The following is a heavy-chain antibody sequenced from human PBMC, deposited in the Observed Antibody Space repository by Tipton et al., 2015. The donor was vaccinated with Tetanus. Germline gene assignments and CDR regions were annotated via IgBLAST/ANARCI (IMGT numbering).Heavy chain of an antibody. D-gene: IGHD6-19*01. CDR1: GFTFSSYA. CDR3: ARDSGKDSSGWYEGFDY. J-gene: IGHJ4*02. Sequence: TASGFTFSSYAMHWVRQAPGKGLEWVAVISYDGSNKYYADSVKGRFTISRDNSKNTLYLQMNSLRAEDTAVYYCARDSGKDSSGWYEGFDYWGQGTLVTVSS. V-gene: IGHV3-30-3*01. CDR2: ISYDGSNK.